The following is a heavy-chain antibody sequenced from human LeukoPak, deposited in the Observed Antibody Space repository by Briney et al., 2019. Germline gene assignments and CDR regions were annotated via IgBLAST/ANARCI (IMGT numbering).Heavy chain of an antibody. J-gene: IGHJ4*02. CDR2: IYHSGST. CDR3: ASNRKGFFDY. V-gene: IGHV4-30-2*01. Sequence: SETLSLTCAVSGGSISIGGYSWSWIRQPPGKGLEWIGYIYHSGSTYYNPSLKSRVTISVDRSKNQFSLKLSSVTAADTAVYYCASNRKGFFDYWGQGTLVTVSS. CDR1: GGSISIGGYS.